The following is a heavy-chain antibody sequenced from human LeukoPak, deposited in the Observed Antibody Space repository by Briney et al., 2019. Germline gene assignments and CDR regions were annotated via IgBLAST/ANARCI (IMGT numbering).Heavy chain of an antibody. CDR2: INHSGST. Sequence: PSETLSLTCAVYGGSFSGYYWSWIRQPPGKGLEWIGEINHSGSTNYNPSLKSRVTISVDTSKNQFSLTLTSVTAADTAVYYCARGVLDYGGNSSHNFDYWGQGTLVTVSS. V-gene: IGHV4-34*01. D-gene: IGHD4-23*01. J-gene: IGHJ4*02. CDR3: ARGVLDYGGNSSHNFDY. CDR1: GGSFSGYY.